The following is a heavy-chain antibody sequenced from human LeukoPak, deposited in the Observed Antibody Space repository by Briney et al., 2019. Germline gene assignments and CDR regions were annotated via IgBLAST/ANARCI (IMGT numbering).Heavy chain of an antibody. CDR1: GGSISSYY. V-gene: IGHV4-59*01. CDR2: IYYSGST. J-gene: IGHJ5*02. D-gene: IGHD6-19*01. Sequence: SETLSLTCTVSGGSISSYYWSWLRQPPGKGLEWIGYIYYSGSTNYNPSLKSRVTISVDTFKNQFSLKLSSVTAADTAVYYCARSIAVAGTDNWFDPWGQGTLVTVSA. CDR3: ARSIAVAGTDNWFDP.